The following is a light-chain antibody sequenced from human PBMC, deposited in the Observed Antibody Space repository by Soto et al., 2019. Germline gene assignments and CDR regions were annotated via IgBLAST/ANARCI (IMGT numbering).Light chain of an antibody. Sequence: DIQMTQSPSSLSASVGDRVTITCQASQDISNYLNWYQQKPGKAPKLLIYDASNLETEVTPRFSGRGSGKDFNFTIIALHPEDIATYKCQQYDNPPFTFGPGTKVDIK. J-gene: IGKJ3*01. CDR1: QDISNY. CDR2: DAS. CDR3: QQYDNPPFT. V-gene: IGKV1-33*01.